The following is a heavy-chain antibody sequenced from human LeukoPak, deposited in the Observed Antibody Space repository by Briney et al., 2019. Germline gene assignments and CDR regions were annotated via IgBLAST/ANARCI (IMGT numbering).Heavy chain of an antibody. Sequence: SETLSLTCAGYGESFTDYFWSWIRQTPDKGLEWIGEITHSGDTNHNPSLKSRVTFLVDTSKTQFSLILSSVTAADTAIYHCARRRLGRVPHWIDLWGQGTLVTVSS. J-gene: IGHJ5*02. CDR3: ARRRLGRVPHWIDL. CDR1: GESFTDYF. CDR2: ITHSGDT. D-gene: IGHD1-26*01. V-gene: IGHV4-34*01.